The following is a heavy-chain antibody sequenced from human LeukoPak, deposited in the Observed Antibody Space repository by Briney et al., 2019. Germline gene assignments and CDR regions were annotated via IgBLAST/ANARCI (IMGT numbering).Heavy chain of an antibody. CDR3: ARELSLRDSSAYYGFDY. CDR2: ISYDGSNK. J-gene: IGHJ4*02. D-gene: IGHD3-22*01. V-gene: IGHV3-30*04. Sequence: QPGGSLRLSCAASGFTFSSYAMHWVRQAPGKGLEWVALISYDGSNKFYADSVKGRFTISRDNSKNTLYLQMNSLRAEDTAVYYCARELSLRDSSAYYGFDYWGQGTLVTVSS. CDR1: GFTFSSYA.